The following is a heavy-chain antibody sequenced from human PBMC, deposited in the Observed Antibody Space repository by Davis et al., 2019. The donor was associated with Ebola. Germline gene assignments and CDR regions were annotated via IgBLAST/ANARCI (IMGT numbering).Heavy chain of an antibody. Sequence: HTGGSLRLSCAASGFTFSSYWMHWVRHAPGKGLVWVSRINSDGSSTSYADSVKGRFTISRDNAKNTLYLQMNSLRAEDTAVYYCARTTRGSGWFLDFWGRGTLVTVSS. CDR2: INSDGSST. CDR1: GFTFSSYW. J-gene: IGHJ4*02. D-gene: IGHD6-19*01. V-gene: IGHV3-74*01. CDR3: ARTTRGSGWFLDF.